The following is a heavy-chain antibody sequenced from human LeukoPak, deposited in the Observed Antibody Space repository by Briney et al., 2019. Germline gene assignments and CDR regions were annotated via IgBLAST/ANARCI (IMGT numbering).Heavy chain of an antibody. CDR3: ARVNYYYYYGMDV. CDR1: GGSISSSSYY. Sequence: SETLSLTCTVSGGSISSSSYYWGWIRQPPGKGLEWIGSIYYSGSTYYNPSLKSRVTISVDTSKNQFSLKLSSVTAADTAVYYCARVNYYYYYGMDVWGQGTTVTVSS. J-gene: IGHJ6*02. CDR2: IYYSGST. V-gene: IGHV4-39*07.